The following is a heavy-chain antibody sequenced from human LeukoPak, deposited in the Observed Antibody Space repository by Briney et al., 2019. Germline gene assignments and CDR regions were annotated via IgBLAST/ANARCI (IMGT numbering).Heavy chain of an antibody. V-gene: IGHV1-2*02. CDR2: INPNSGGT. CDR3: ARLRSAAAGTSFDY. CDR1: GYTFTGYY. Sequence: ASVKVSCKASGYTFTGYYMHWVRQAPGQGLEWMGWINPNSGGTNYAQKFQGRVTMTRDTSISTAYMELSRLRSDDTAVYYCARLRSAAAGTSFDYWGQGTLVTVSS. D-gene: IGHD6-13*01. J-gene: IGHJ4*02.